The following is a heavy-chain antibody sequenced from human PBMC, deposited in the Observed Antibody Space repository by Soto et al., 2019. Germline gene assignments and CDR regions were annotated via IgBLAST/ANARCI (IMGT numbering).Heavy chain of an antibody. J-gene: IGHJ4*02. CDR1: GFIFSNAW. V-gene: IGHV3-15*07. CDR2: IKSKINGGTA. Sequence: PGGSLRLSCAASGFIFSNAWINWVRQVPGKGLEWVGRIKSKINGGTADYAAPVQGRFAVSRDDSKNMVFLQMSSLKTEDTGIYSCTTDPYSSITVVRSDYWGQGTVVTGSS. CDR3: TTDPYSSITVVRSDY. D-gene: IGHD1-26*01.